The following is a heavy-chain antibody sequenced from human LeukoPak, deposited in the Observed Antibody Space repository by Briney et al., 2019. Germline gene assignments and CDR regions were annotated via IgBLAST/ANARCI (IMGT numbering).Heavy chain of an antibody. Sequence: ASVKVSCKVSGYTLTELSMHWVRQAPGKGLEWMGGFDPEDGETIYAQKFQGRVTMTEDTSTDTAYMELSSLRSEDTAVYCCATVVTYYYDSSGYPFDYWGQGTLVTVSS. CDR1: GYTLTELS. J-gene: IGHJ4*02. CDR2: FDPEDGET. V-gene: IGHV1-24*01. CDR3: ATVVTYYYDSSGYPFDY. D-gene: IGHD3-22*01.